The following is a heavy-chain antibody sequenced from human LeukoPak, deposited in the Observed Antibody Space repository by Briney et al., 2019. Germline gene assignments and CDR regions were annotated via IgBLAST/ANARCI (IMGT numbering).Heavy chain of an antibody. V-gene: IGHV7-4-1*02. D-gene: IGHD3-3*01. CDR2: INPNTGNP. CDR3: ARPSGTIFGVVTPFDY. CDR1: GYTSITYG. Sequence: GASVKVSCKASGYTSITYGINWVRQAPGQGLEWMGWINPNTGNPMYAQGFTGRFVFSLDTSVSTAYLQISSLKAEDTAVYYCARPSGTIFGVVTPFDYWGQGTLVTVSS. J-gene: IGHJ4*02.